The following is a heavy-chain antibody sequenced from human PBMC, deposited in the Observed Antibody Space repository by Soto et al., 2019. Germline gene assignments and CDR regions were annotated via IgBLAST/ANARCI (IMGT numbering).Heavy chain of an antibody. Sequence: EVQLLESGGGLVQPGGSLRLSCAASGFTFSSYAMSWVRQAPGKGLEWVSAISGSGGSTYYADSVKGRFTISRDNSTNTLYLQMNSLRAEHTAVYYCAKPPLYGDYALFDYWGQGTLVTASS. D-gene: IGHD4-17*01. J-gene: IGHJ4*02. V-gene: IGHV3-23*01. CDR1: GFTFSSYA. CDR3: AKPPLYGDYALFDY. CDR2: ISGSGGST.